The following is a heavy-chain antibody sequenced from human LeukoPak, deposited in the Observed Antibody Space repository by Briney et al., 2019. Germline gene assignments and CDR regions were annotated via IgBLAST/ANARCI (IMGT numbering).Heavy chain of an antibody. Sequence: GGSLRLSCAASGFTFSSYAMSWVRQAPGKGLEWVSSISSSSSYIYYADSVKGRFTISRDNAKNSLYLQMNSLRAEDTAVYYCARDQSPATVWFDPWGQGTLVTVSS. V-gene: IGHV3-21*01. J-gene: IGHJ5*02. CDR3: ARDQSPATVWFDP. D-gene: IGHD2-2*01. CDR1: GFTFSSYA. CDR2: ISSSSSYI.